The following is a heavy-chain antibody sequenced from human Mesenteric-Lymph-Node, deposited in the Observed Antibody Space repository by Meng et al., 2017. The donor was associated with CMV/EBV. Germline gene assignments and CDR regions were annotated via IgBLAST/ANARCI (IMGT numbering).Heavy chain of an antibody. D-gene: IGHD1-20*01. CDR1: GAHIDSGDFY. V-gene: IGHV4-30-4*08. CDR2: VSYNGNT. J-gene: IGHJ6*02. CDR3: ARDDVRRIKHNFYSNGMDA. Sequence: SETLSLTCTVSGAHIDSGDFYWTWIRQPPGKGLEWMGYVSYNGNTHYRPSLSSRLTISVDRSKDQFSLRLTSVTASDTAIYYCARDDVRRIKHNFYSNGMDAWGQGTTVTVSS.